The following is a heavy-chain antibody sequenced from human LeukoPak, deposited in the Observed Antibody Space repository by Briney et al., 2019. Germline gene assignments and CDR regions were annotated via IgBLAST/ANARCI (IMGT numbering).Heavy chain of an antibody. Sequence: GGSLGLSCAASGFTFSSYAMSWVRQAPGKGLEWVSAISGSGGSTYYADSVKGRFTISRDNSKNTLYLQMDSLRAEDTAVYYCAKVGHSSSLDYWGQGTLVTVSS. CDR3: AKVGHSSSLDY. CDR1: GFTFSSYA. CDR2: ISGSGGST. V-gene: IGHV3-23*01. D-gene: IGHD6-13*01. J-gene: IGHJ4*02.